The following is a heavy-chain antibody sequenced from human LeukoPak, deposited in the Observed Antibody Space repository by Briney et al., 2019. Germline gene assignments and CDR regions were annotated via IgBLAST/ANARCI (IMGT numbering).Heavy chain of an antibody. CDR1: GFTFSSYA. J-gene: IGHJ4*02. CDR3: AKDAETSSGWWFYFDC. CDR2: ISGSGGGT. D-gene: IGHD6-19*01. V-gene: IGHV3-23*01. Sequence: GGSLRLSCVASGFTFSSYAMSWVRQAPGKGLEWVSAISGSGGGTYYADSVKGRFTISRDNSKNTLYLQMNSLRAEDMAVYYCAKDAETSSGWWFYFDCWGQGTLVTVSS.